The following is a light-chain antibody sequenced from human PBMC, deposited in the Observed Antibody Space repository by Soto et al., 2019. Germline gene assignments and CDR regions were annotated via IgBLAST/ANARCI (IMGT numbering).Light chain of an antibody. V-gene: IGKV1-17*01. Sequence: DIQMTQSPSSLSASVGDRITLTCRASQVIRIFLAWYQQKPGKAPERLIYAASTLEGGVPSRFSGSRSATEVTLTVSSLQPEDSATYCCLQHYSYPYTFGQGTKVEIK. CDR3: LQHYSYPYT. CDR2: AAS. CDR1: QVIRIF. J-gene: IGKJ2*01.